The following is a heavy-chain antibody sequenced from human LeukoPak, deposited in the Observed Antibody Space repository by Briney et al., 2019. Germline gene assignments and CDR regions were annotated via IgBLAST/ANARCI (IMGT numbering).Heavy chain of an antibody. Sequence: GGSLRLSCTVSGFTVSSNSMSWVRPAPGKGLEWVSFIYSDNTHYSDSVKGRFTISRDNSKNTLYLQMNSLRAEDTAVYYCARRAGAYSHPHDYWGQGTLVTVSS. J-gene: IGHJ4*02. CDR1: GFTVSSNS. D-gene: IGHD4/OR15-4a*01. V-gene: IGHV3-53*01. CDR3: ARRAGAYSHPHDY. CDR2: IYSDNT.